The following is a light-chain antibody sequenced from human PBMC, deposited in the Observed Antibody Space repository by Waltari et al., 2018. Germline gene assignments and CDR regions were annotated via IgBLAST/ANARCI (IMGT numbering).Light chain of an antibody. CDR1: VPNIRSNA. J-gene: IGLJ3*02. CDR2: FDD. V-gene: IGLV1-36*01. Sequence: QSVLTQPPSVSEAPRQSVTIPCSGSVPNIRSNALTWYQQLPGKAPNLLIYFDDLLPSGVSDRFSGSKSGTSASLAISGLQSEDEADYYCAAWDDSLNGWVFGGGTKLTVL. CDR3: AAWDDSLNGWV.